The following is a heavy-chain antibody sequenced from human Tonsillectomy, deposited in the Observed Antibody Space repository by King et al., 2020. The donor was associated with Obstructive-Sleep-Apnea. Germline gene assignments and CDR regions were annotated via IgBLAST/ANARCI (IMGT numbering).Heavy chain of an antibody. CDR1: GFTFSSYA. Sequence: VQLVESGGGVVQPGRSLRLSCAASGFTFSSYAMHWVRQAPGKGLEWVAVISYDGSNKYYADSVKGRFTISRDNSKKTLYLQMNSLGAEDTAVYYCASTHYDILTGHDAFDIWGQGTMVTVSS. J-gene: IGHJ3*02. V-gene: IGHV3-30-3*01. CDR2: ISYDGSNK. D-gene: IGHD3-9*01. CDR3: ASTHYDILTGHDAFDI.